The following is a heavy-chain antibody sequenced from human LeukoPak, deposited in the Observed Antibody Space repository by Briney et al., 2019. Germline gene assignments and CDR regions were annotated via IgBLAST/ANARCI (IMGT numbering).Heavy chain of an antibody. CDR3: ARDPSVDYDSSGYFRY. D-gene: IGHD3-22*01. V-gene: IGHV1-18*01. CDR1: GYTFTSYA. CDR2: ISAYNGNR. Sequence: ASVKVSRKASGYTFTSYAISWVRQAPGQGLEWMGWISAYNGNRNYAQKLQGRVTMTTDTSTSTAYMELRSLRSDDTAVYYCARDPSVDYDSSGYFRYWGQGTLVTVSS. J-gene: IGHJ4*02.